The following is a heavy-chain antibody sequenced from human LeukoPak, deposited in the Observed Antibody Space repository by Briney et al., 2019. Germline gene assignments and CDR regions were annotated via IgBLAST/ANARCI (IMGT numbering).Heavy chain of an antibody. J-gene: IGHJ5*02. Sequence: ASVKVSCKASGYTFTGYYMHWVRQAPGQGLEWMGRINPNNGGTNYAQKFQGRVTMTRDTSISTAYMVLSRLRSDDTAVYYCARDHQLGDISTWGQGTLVTVSS. CDR3: ARDHQLGDIST. CDR1: GYTFTGYY. CDR2: INPNNGGT. V-gene: IGHV1-2*06. D-gene: IGHD3-16*01.